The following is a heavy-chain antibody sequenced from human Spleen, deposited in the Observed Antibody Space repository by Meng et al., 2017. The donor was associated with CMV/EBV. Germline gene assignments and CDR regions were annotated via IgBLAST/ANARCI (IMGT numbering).Heavy chain of an antibody. CDR1: GGSFSGYY. CDR2: IYYRGTT. CDR3: ARVKATSGSATVWFDP. Sequence: GSLRLSCAVYGGSFSGYYWGWIRQSPGKGLEWIGSIYYRGTTYYNPSLKSRVTISVDTSKNLFSLRLSSVTASDTAVYYCARVKATSGSATVWFDPWGQGTLVTVSS. V-gene: IGHV4-34*01. J-gene: IGHJ5*02. D-gene: IGHD6-13*01.